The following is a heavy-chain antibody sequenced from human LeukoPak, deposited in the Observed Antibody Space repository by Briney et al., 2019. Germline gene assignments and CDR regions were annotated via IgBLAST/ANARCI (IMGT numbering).Heavy chain of an antibody. CDR1: GVSISSSNSY. CDR3: ARGPAFDY. CDR2: IFYSRST. V-gene: IGHV4-61*03. Sequence: SETLSLTCTVSGVSISSSNSYWGWIRQPPGKGLEWIGYIFYSRSTKYNPSLKSPVTISLDTSKNHFSLRLRSVTPADTALYYCARGPAFDYWGQGTLVTVSS. J-gene: IGHJ4*02.